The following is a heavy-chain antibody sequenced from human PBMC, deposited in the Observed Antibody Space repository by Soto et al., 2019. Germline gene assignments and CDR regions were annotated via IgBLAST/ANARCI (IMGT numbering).Heavy chain of an antibody. D-gene: IGHD2-21*02. CDR2: ISCSGGTT. CDR3: AKVQEFCGFNCYIVDS. Sequence: GGSLRLSCAASGFTFSSYAMSWVRQAPGKGREWVSAISCSGGTTYYADSVKGRFTISRDNSKDTLYLQMNSLRAEDTALYYCAKVQEFCGFNCYIVDSWGQGVLVTVSS. V-gene: IGHV3-23*01. J-gene: IGHJ4*02. CDR1: GFTFSSYA.